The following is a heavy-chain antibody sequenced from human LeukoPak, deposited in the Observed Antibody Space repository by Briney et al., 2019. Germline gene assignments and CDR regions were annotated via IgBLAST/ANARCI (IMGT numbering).Heavy chain of an antibody. V-gene: IGHV1-2*02. CDR3: ARAWSPTGYSSGWFSTDPGGKTDY. CDR2: INPNSDDT. D-gene: IGHD6-19*01. J-gene: IGHJ4*02. CDR1: GYTFTDYY. Sequence: ASVKVSCKASGYTFTDYYIHWVRQAPGQGLEWMGWINPNSDDTNYAQRFQGRVTMTSDTSIRTAYMELSRLTSDDTAVYYCARAWSPTGYSSGWFSTDPGGKTDYWGQGTLVTVSS.